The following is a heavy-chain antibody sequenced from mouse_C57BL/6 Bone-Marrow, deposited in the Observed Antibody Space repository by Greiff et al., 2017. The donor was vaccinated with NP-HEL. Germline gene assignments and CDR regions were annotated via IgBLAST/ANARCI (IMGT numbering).Heavy chain of an antibody. CDR2: IYPGSGNT. Sequence: QVQLKESGAELVRPGASVKLSCKASGYTFTDYYINWVKQRPGQGLEWIARIYPGSGNTYYNEKFKGKATLTAEKSSSTAYMQLSSLTSEDSAVYFCARWSLLLMDYWGQGTSVTVSS. CDR1: GYTFTDYY. D-gene: IGHD6-1*01. J-gene: IGHJ4*01. CDR3: ARWSLLLMDY. V-gene: IGHV1-76*01.